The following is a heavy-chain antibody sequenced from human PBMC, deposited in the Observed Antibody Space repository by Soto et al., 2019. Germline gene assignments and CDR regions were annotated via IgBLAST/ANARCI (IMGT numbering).Heavy chain of an antibody. Sequence: QVQLVESGGGVVQPGRSLRLSCAASGFTFSSYGMHWVRQAPGKGLEWVAVISYDGSNKYYADSVKGRFTISRDNSQNTLYLQMNSLRAEDTAVYHCAKTDYGDYVDYWGQGTLVTVSS. D-gene: IGHD4-17*01. CDR2: ISYDGSNK. V-gene: IGHV3-30*18. CDR1: GFTFSSYG. J-gene: IGHJ4*02. CDR3: AKTDYGDYVDY.